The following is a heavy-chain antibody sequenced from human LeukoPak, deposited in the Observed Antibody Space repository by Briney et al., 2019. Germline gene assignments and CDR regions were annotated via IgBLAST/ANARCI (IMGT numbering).Heavy chain of an antibody. Sequence: SETLSLTCTVSGGSISSSSYYWGWIRQPPGKGLEWIGTIYYSGTAYYSPSLKSRVTISVDTSKNQFSLKLSSVTAADTAVYYSARDQPLMAFDIWGQGTMVTVSS. CDR1: GGSISSSSYY. CDR2: IYYSGTA. V-gene: IGHV4-39*07. J-gene: IGHJ3*02. CDR3: ARDQPLMAFDI.